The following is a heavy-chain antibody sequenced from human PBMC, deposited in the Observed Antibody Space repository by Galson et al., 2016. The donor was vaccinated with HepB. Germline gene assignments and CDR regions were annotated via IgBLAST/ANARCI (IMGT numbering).Heavy chain of an antibody. CDR1: GGSIYSSSYY. CDR2: IYYSGTT. V-gene: IGHV4-39*01. D-gene: IGHD3-22*01. CDR3: ARLNYYDRTGFHRLYFFDY. Sequence: ETLSLTCTVSGGSIYSSSYYWGWIRQPPGKGLQWIGTIYYSGTTYYTPSLESRVTISVDTSKDQFSLRLTSVTAADTALYFCARLNYYDRTGFHRLYFFDYWGQGTLVTVSS. J-gene: IGHJ4*02.